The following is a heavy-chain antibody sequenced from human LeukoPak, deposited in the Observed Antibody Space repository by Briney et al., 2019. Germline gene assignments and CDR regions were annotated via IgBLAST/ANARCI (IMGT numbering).Heavy chain of an antibody. CDR1: GGSISSYY. CDR3: ARRLQHDYSIG. D-gene: IGHD4-11*01. CDR2: IYYSGST. J-gene: IGHJ4*02. V-gene: IGHV4-59*08. Sequence: PSETLSLTCTVSGGSISSYYWSWIRQPPGKRLEWIGYIYYSGSTNYNPSLKSRVTISVDTSKNQFSLKLSSVTAADTAVYYCARRLQHDYSIGWGQGTLVTVSS.